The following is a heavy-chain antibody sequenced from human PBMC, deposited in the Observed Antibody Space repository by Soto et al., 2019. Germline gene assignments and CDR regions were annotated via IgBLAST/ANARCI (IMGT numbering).Heavy chain of an antibody. CDR3: ARGAATVTPGWFDP. D-gene: IGHD4-17*01. CDR1: GYSISSGDY. CDR2: IYHSGST. V-gene: IGHV4-38-2*01. Sequence: PSETLSLTCAVSGYSISSGDYWCWIRQTPGEGLEWIASIYHSGSTYYNPPVKSRVTISVDTSKNQFSLKLSSVTAEDTAVYYCARGAATVTPGWFDPWGQGTLVTVSS. J-gene: IGHJ5*02.